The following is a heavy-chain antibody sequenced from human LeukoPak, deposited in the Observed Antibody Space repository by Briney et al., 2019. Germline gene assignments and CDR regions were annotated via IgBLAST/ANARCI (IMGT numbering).Heavy chain of an antibody. D-gene: IGHD2-2*01. Sequence: ASVKVSCKASGYTFTSYDINWVRQATGQGLEWMGWMNPNSGNTGYAQKFQGRVTITRNTSISTAYMELGSLRSEDTAVYYCARAYCSSTSCSYAFDIWGQGTMVTVSS. J-gene: IGHJ3*02. CDR1: GYTFTSYD. CDR3: ARAYCSSTSCSYAFDI. CDR2: MNPNSGNT. V-gene: IGHV1-8*03.